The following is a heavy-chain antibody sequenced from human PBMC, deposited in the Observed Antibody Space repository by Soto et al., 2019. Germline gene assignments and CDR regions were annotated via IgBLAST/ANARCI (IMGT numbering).Heavy chain of an antibody. CDR3: SVGAGYLTNYYYYGMDV. D-gene: IGHD3-9*01. V-gene: IGHV4-39*01. Sequence: SETLSLTCSVSGGSISSSRYYWGWIRQPPGKGLQWIGTIYYSESTYYSPSLKSRVTISVDTSKNQFSLKLSSVTAADTAIYYCSVGAGYLTNYYYYGMDVWGQGTTVTVSS. J-gene: IGHJ6*02. CDR1: GGSISSSRYY. CDR2: IYYSEST.